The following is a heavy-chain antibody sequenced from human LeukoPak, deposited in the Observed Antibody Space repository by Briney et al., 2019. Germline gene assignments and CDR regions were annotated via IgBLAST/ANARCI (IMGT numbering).Heavy chain of an antibody. CDR2: ISDSGGTT. CDR3: AKGGGSLD. V-gene: IGHV3-23*01. D-gene: IGHD1-26*01. Sequence: GGSLRLSCVASGFTFSDYPRSWVRQVPGEGLEWVSAISDSGGTTDYADSVKGRFTISRDNSKNTLYLQMNSLRAEDTAVYFCAKGGGSLDWGQGTLVTVSS. J-gene: IGHJ4*02. CDR1: GFTFSDYP.